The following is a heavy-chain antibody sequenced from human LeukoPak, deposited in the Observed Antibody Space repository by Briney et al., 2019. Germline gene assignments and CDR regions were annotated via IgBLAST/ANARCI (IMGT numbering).Heavy chain of an antibody. D-gene: IGHD6-6*01. CDR1: GYTFTSYY. J-gene: IGHJ4*02. Sequence: ASVKVSCKASGYTFTSYYMHWVRQAPGQGLEWMGIINPSGGSTSYAQKFQGRVTMTRDTSTSTVYMELSSLRSEDTAVYYCAGDEGGIAARQPFDYWGQGTLVTVSS. CDR3: AGDEGGIAARQPFDY. CDR2: INPSGGST. V-gene: IGHV1-46*01.